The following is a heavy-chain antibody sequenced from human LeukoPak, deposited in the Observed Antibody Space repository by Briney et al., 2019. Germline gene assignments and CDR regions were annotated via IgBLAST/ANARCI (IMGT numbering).Heavy chain of an antibody. Sequence: QPGGSLRLSCAASGFTFSSYWMHWVRQAPGRGLMWVSRINSDESIRSFADSVEGRFTISRDNAKNTLYLQMNSLRAEDTAVYYCARVGILDWHYFDQWGQGTLVTVSS. CDR3: ARVGILDWHYFDQ. J-gene: IGHJ4*02. CDR2: INSDESIR. CDR1: GFTFSSYW. V-gene: IGHV3-74*01. D-gene: IGHD3-3*01.